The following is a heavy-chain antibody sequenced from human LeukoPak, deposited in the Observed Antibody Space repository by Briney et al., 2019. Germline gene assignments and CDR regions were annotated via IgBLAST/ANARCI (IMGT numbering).Heavy chain of an antibody. CDR3: ARDEYSSSFNWFDP. V-gene: IGHV3-21*01. CDR2: ISSSSSYI. D-gene: IGHD6-6*01. J-gene: IGHJ5*02. Sequence: GGSLILSCAASGFTFSSYSMNWVRQAPGKGLEWVSSISSSSSYIYYADSVKGRFTISRDNAKNSLYLQMNSLRAEDTAVYYCARDEYSSSFNWFDPWGQGTLVTVSS. CDR1: GFTFSSYS.